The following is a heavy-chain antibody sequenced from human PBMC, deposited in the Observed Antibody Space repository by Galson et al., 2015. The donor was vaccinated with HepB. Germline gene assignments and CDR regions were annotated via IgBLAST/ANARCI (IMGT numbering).Heavy chain of an antibody. D-gene: IGHD2-2*01. Sequence: SVKVSCKASGGTFNDSAITWVRQAPRQGLEWMGGINPIFGTANYAQKFQGRVTITADESTSTAYMEVMSLRSEDTALYFCARGVWCSTTSCYPFDYWGQGTLVTVSS. CDR1: GGTFNDSA. CDR3: ARGVWCSTTSCYPFDY. V-gene: IGHV1-69*13. CDR2: INPIFGTA. J-gene: IGHJ4*02.